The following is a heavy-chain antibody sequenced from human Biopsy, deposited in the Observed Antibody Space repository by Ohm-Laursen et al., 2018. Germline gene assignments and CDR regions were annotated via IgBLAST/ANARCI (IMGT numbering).Heavy chain of an antibody. D-gene: IGHD2-21*02. CDR1: GFTFTRSA. J-gene: IGHJ4*02. CDR2: IVVGGGNT. CDR3: ASRPNCGGDCSSGFDY. V-gene: IGHV1-58*02. Sequence: SVNASCKVSGFTFTRSAMQWVRQARGQRLEWIGWIVVGGGNTNYAQKFQGRVTITRDMSTSTAYMELSSLRSEDKAVYYCASRPNCGGDCSSGFDYWGQGTLVTVSS.